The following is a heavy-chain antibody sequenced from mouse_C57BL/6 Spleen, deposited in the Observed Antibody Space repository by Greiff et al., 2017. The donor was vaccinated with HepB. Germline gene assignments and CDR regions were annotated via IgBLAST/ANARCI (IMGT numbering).Heavy chain of an antibody. J-gene: IGHJ1*03. Sequence: EVQLQQSGPGLVKPSQSLSLTCSVTGYSITSGYYWNWIRQFPGNKLEWMGYISYDGSNNYNPSLKNRISITRDTSKNQFFLKLNSMTTEDTATYYCARYYYGSSYSYWYFDVWGTGTTVTVSS. CDR1: GYSITSGYY. D-gene: IGHD1-1*01. V-gene: IGHV3-6*01. CDR2: ISYDGSN. CDR3: ARYYYGSSYSYWYFDV.